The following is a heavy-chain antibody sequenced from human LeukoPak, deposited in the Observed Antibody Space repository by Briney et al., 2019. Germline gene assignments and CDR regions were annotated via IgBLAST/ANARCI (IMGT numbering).Heavy chain of an antibody. CDR2: ISAYNGNT. CDR3: ARGWRYCSGGSCYSGYYYYYYMDV. CDR1: GYTFTSYG. D-gene: IGHD2-15*01. Sequence: ASVKVSCKASGYTFTSYGISWVRQAPGQGLEWMGWISAYNGNTYYAQKLQGRVTMTTDTSTSTAYMELRSLRSDDTAVYYCARGWRYCSGGSCYSGYYYYYYMDVWGKGTTVTVSS. J-gene: IGHJ6*03. V-gene: IGHV1-18*01.